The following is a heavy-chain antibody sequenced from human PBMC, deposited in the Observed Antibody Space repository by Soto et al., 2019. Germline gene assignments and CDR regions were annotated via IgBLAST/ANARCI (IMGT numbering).Heavy chain of an antibody. D-gene: IGHD3-10*01. V-gene: IGHV3-23*01. Sequence: EVQLLESGGGLVQPGGSLRLSCAASGFTFSNYAGNWVRQAPGKGLEWVSAISVSGAGTYYADSVKGRFTISRDNSKNTLYLQMNSLRAEDTAVYYCAKTVQISGSYYYGMDVWGQGTTVTFSS. CDR1: GFTFSNYA. CDR3: AKTVQISGSYYYGMDV. CDR2: ISVSGAGT. J-gene: IGHJ6*02.